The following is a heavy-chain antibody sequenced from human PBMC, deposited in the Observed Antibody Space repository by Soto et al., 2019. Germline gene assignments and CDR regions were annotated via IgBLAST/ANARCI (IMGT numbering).Heavy chain of an antibody. D-gene: IGHD3-3*01. CDR3: ALNTYYDFWSGSDDYYYFGMDV. Sequence: QVQLVQSGAEVKKPGASVQVSCKASGYTFTSYGISWVRQAPGQGLEWMGWISAYNGNTNYAQKLQGRVTMTTDTSTSTAYMELRSLRSGDTAVYYCALNTYYDFWSGSDDYYYFGMDVWGQGTTVHVSS. CDR1: GYTFTSYG. CDR2: ISAYNGNT. V-gene: IGHV1-18*01. J-gene: IGHJ6*02.